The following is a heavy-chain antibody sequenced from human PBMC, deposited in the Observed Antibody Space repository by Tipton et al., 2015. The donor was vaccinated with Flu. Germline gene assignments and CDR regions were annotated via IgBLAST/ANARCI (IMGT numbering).Heavy chain of an antibody. CDR1: GFALSPYW. Sequence: LRLSCVASGFALSPYWVAWVRQAPGKGLEWIGTVSRTGSTIYNPSLKSRVTISIDTSKNQFSLNMRSVTAADMAVYYCARRDYSNYVSDPKSWFDPWGQGTLVAVSS. CDR2: VSRTGST. V-gene: IGHV4-38-2*01. J-gene: IGHJ5*02. D-gene: IGHD4-11*01. CDR3: ARRDYSNYVSDPKSWFDP.